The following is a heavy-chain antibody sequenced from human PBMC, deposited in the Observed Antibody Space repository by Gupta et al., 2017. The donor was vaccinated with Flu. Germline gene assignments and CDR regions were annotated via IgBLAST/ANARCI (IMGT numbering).Heavy chain of an antibody. CDR2: ISGSVGGT. D-gene: IGHD6-25*01. J-gene: IGHJ4*02. Sequence: EVQLLESGGGLVQPGGSLRLFCAASGFTFSSYAMSWVCQAPGKGLEWFSVISGSVGGTYSADSLKGRSTISRDISRNTLYCQINSLRAEDTAVYYCAKDSSGWKPGGVDYWGQGTLVTVSP. V-gene: IGHV3-23*01. CDR3: AKDSSGWKPGGVDY. CDR1: GFTFSSYA.